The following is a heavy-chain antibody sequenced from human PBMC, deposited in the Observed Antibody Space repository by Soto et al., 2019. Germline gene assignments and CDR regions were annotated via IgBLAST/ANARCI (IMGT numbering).Heavy chain of an antibody. CDR2: ISSDGSST. CDR1: GVTFSNYW. CDR3: ARVRYYSDNSCYSWFDY. D-gene: IGHD2-15*01. Sequence: GGSLGLSCVASGVTFSNYWMHWVRQAPGKGLEWVSRISSDGSSTTYADSVKGRFTISRDNAENSLHLQMNSLRAEDTAVYYCARVRYYSDNSCYSWFDYWGQGTLVTVSS. J-gene: IGHJ4*01. V-gene: IGHV3-74*01.